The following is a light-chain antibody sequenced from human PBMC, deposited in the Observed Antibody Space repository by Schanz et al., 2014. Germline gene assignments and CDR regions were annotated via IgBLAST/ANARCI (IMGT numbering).Light chain of an antibody. Sequence: EIVMTQSPATLSVSPGERVTLSCRASQSVSTNVAWYQQRPGQAPRLLIYGASSRATGIPDRFSGSGSGTDFTLTISRLEPEDFATYYCQQSYTTPLWTFGQGTKLEIK. CDR3: QQSYTTPLWT. V-gene: IGKV3D-15*01. CDR2: GAS. CDR1: QSVSTN. J-gene: IGKJ2*01.